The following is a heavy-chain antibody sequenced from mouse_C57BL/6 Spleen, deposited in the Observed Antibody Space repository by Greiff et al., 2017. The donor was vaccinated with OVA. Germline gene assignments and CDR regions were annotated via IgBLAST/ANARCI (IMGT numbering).Heavy chain of an antibody. V-gene: IGHV1-54*01. CDR2: INPGSGGT. D-gene: IGHD4-1*01. CDR3: ASGRTDGYFDV. Sequence: VKLMESGAELVRPGTSVKVSCKASGYAFTNYLIEWVKQRPGQGLEWIGVINPGSGGTNYNEKFKGKATLTADKSSSTAYMQLSSLTSEDSAVYFCASGRTDGYFDVWGTGTTVTVSS. CDR1: GYAFTNYL. J-gene: IGHJ1*03.